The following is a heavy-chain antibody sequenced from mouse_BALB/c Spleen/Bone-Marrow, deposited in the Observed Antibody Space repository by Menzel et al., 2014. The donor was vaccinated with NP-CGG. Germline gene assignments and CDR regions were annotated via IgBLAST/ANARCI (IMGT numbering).Heavy chain of an antibody. D-gene: IGHD4-1*01. CDR1: GFNIKDTY. CDR2: IDPANGNT. J-gene: IGHJ1*01. CDR3: ARWGKLGRGYFDV. Sequence: EVQGVESGAELVKPGASVKLSCTASGFNIKDTYMHWVKQRPEQGLEWIGRIDPANGNTKYDPKFQGKATITADTSSNTAYLQLSSLTSEDTAVYYCARWGKLGRGYFDVWGAGTTVTVSP. V-gene: IGHV14-3*02.